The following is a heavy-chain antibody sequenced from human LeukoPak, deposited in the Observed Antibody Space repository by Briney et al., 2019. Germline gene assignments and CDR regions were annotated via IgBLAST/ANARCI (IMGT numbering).Heavy chain of an antibody. Sequence: GGSLRLSCAASGFTFHNYAIHWVRQAPGKGLEWVSLTSGDGITTYFADSVKGRFTISRDNSKSTLFLQMNSLRTEDTALYYCARDHVYGGADYWGQGTLVTVSS. D-gene: IGHD5/OR15-5a*01. J-gene: IGHJ4*02. CDR2: TSGDGITT. CDR3: ARDHVYGGADY. V-gene: IGHV3-43*02. CDR1: GFTFHNYA.